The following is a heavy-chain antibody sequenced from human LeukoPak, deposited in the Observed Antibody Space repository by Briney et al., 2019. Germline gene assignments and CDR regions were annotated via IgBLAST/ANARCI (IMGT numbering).Heavy chain of an antibody. V-gene: IGHV3-30-3*01. CDR1: GFIFSSYA. CDR3: DPHDSSSHF. CDR2: ISSDGSNK. Sequence: SGGSLRLSCSASGFIFSSYAMHWVRQAPGKGLQWVAFISSDGSNKYYADSVKRRFTISRDNSKNTLYLQMNSLGDEDTAVYYCDPHDSSSHFWGQGTLVTVSS. J-gene: IGHJ4*02. D-gene: IGHD6-6*01.